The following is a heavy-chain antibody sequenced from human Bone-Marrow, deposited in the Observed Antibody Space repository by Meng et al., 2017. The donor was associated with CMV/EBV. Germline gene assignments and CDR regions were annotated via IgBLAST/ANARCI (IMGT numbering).Heavy chain of an antibody. CDR3: ARGDTAMVCLDY. V-gene: IGHV4-34*01. D-gene: IGHD5-18*01. CDR1: GGSFSGYY. J-gene: IGHJ4*02. Sequence: SETLSLTCAVYGGSFSGYYWSWIRQPPGKGLEWIGEINHSGSTNYNPSLKSRVTISVDTSKNQFSLKPSSVTAADTAVYYCARGDTAMVCLDYWGQGTLVTVSS. CDR2: INHSGST.